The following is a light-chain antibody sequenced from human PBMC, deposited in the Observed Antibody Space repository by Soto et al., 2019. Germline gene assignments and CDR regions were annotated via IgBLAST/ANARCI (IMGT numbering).Light chain of an antibody. CDR1: QSIGSW. J-gene: IGKJ1*01. V-gene: IGKV1-5*03. CDR2: KAS. CDR3: QQYGRYSPLT. Sequence: DIQMTQSPSTLSASVGDRVTITCRASQSIGSWLAWYQQKPGKAPKLLIYKASSLESGVPSRFSGSGSGTKFPLTLRRLQPDYFASYYCQQYGRYSPLTVGQGTKVEIK.